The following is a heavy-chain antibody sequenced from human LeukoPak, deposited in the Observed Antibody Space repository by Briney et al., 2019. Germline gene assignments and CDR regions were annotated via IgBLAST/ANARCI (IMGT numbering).Heavy chain of an antibody. D-gene: IGHD2-15*01. Sequence: PSETLSLTCTVSGGSISSYYWSWIRQPAGKGLEWIGRIYTSGSTNCNPSLKSRVTMSVDTSKNQFSLKLSSVTAADTAVYYCARDRYCSGGSCYFNWFDPWGQGTLVTVSS. CDR2: IYTSGST. V-gene: IGHV4-4*07. CDR1: GGSISSYY. CDR3: ARDRYCSGGSCYFNWFDP. J-gene: IGHJ5*02.